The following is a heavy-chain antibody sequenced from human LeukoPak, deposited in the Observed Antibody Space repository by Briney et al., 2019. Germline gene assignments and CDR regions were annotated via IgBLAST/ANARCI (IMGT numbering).Heavy chain of an antibody. J-gene: IGHJ4*02. D-gene: IGHD6-6*01. V-gene: IGHV4-4*07. CDR3: ARVQSGVISSSYDY. Sequence: PSETLSLTCTVSGGSISSYYWSWIRQPAGKGLEWIGRIYTSGSTNYNPSLKSRVTMSVGTSKNQFSLKLSSVTAADTAVYYCARVQSGVISSSYDYWGQGTLVTVSS. CDR1: GGSISSYY. CDR2: IYTSGST.